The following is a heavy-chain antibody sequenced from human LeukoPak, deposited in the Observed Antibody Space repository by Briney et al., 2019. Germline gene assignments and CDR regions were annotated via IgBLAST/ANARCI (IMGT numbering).Heavy chain of an antibody. CDR2: INHSGST. D-gene: IGHD2-2*01. CDR1: GGSFSGYY. Sequence: SETLSLTCAVYGGSFSGYYWSWIRQPPGKGLEWIGEINHSGSTNYNPSLTSRVTISVDTSKNQFSLKLSSETAADTAVYYCALPAPHYYYGMDVWGQGTTVTVSS. V-gene: IGHV4-34*01. CDR3: ALPAPHYYYGMDV. J-gene: IGHJ6*02.